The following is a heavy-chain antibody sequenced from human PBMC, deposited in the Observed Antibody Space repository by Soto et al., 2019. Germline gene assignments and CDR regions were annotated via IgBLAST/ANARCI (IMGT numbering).Heavy chain of an antibody. CDR2: ISAYNGNT. D-gene: IGHD3-10*01. V-gene: IGHV1-18*01. CDR3: ARNITMVRGVPHYYYYGMDV. J-gene: IGHJ6*02. CDR1: GYTFPSYG. Sequence: SVKVSCKASGYTFPSYGISWVRQAPGQGLEWMGWISAYNGNTNYAQKLQGTVTMTTDTSTSTAYMELRSLRSDDTAVYYRARNITMVRGVPHYYYYGMDVWGQGTTVTVSS.